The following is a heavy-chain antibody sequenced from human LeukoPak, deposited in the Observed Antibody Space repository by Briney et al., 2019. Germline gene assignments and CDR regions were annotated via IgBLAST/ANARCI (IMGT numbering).Heavy chain of an antibody. CDR1: GYSISSGYY. CDR2: IYHSGST. D-gene: IGHD2-2*01. Sequence: PSETLSLTCTVSGYSISSGYYWGWIRQPPGKGLEWIGSIYHSGSTYYNPSLKSRVTISVDTSKNQFSLKLSSVTAADTAVYYCARVHCSSTSCYGPGWFDPWGQGTLVTVSS. V-gene: IGHV4-38-2*02. J-gene: IGHJ5*02. CDR3: ARVHCSSTSCYGPGWFDP.